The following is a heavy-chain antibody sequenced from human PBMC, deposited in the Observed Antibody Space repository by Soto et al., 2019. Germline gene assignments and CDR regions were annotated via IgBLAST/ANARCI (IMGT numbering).Heavy chain of an antibody. CDR3: ARLPDY. V-gene: IGHV4-31*03. CDR1: GGSITSGGSS. Sequence: SETLSLTCTVSGGSITSGGSSWSWIRQYPGKGLEWIGYTYYSESTHYNPSLKGRLTISVDTSKNQFSLKLSSVTAADTAVYYCARLPDYLGQGTLVTV. J-gene: IGHJ4*02. CDR2: TYYSEST.